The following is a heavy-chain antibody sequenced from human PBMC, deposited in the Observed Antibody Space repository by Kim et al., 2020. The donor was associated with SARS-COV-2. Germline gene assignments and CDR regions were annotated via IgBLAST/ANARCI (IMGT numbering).Heavy chain of an antibody. CDR3: ARGTTAFYYYYMDV. V-gene: IGHV4-4*07. Sequence: NPSLKSRVTRSVDTSKNQFSLKLSSVTAADTAVYYCARGTTAFYYYYMDVWGKGTTVTVSS. J-gene: IGHJ6*03. D-gene: IGHD4-4*01.